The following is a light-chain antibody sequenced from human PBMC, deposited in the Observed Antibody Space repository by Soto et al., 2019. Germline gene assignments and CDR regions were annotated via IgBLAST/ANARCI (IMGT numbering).Light chain of an antibody. CDR2: GAS. CDR3: QKYGSSPIN. V-gene: IGKV3-20*01. CDR1: PSVSSSY. J-gene: IGKJ5*01. Sequence: EVRFTPSPGCLCFSPLQIAYLACSSSPSVSSSYLAWYQQKPGQAPRLLIYGASSRATGIPDRFSGSGSGTDFTLTISRLEPEDFAVYYCQKYGSSPINFGQGTRLEIK.